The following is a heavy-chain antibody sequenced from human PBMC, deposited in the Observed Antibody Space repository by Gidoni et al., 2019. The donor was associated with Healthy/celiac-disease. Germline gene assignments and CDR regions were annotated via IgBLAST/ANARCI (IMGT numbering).Heavy chain of an antibody. Sequence: EVQLVESGGGLVQPGRSLRLSCAASGFTFDDYAMHWVRQAPGKGLEWVSGISWNSGSIGYADSVKGRFTISRDNAKNSLYLQMNSLRAEDTALYCCAKGGARESFDYWGQGTLVTVSS. CDR3: AKGGARESFDY. CDR1: GFTFDDYA. V-gene: IGHV3-9*01. CDR2: ISWNSGSI. J-gene: IGHJ4*02.